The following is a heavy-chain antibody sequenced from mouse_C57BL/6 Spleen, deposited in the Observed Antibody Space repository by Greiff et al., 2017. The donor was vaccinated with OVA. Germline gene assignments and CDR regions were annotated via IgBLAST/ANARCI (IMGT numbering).Heavy chain of an antibody. CDR2: IYPRSGNT. D-gene: IGHD2-4*01. J-gene: IGHJ3*01. V-gene: IGHV1-81*01. CDR1: GYTFTSYG. Sequence: VQLQESGAELARPGASVKLSCKASGYTFTSYGISWVKQRTGQGLEWIGEIYPRSGNTYYNEKFKGKATLTADKSSSTAYMELRSLTSEDSAVYFCAREGLRRGFAYWGQGTLVTVSA. CDR3: AREGLRRGFAY.